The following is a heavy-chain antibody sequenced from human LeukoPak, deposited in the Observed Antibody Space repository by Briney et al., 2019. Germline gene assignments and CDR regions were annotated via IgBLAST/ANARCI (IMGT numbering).Heavy chain of an antibody. D-gene: IGHD2-15*01. CDR1: GYTFTSYG. V-gene: IGHV1-18*04. J-gene: IGHJ4*02. Sequence: ASVKVSCKASGYTFTSYGISWVRQAPGQGLEWMGWISAYNGNTNCAQKLQGRVTMTTDTSTSTAYMELRSLRSDDTAVYYCARDQSWRYCSGGSCSWRFDYWGQGTLVTVSS. CDR2: ISAYNGNT. CDR3: ARDQSWRYCSGGSCSWRFDY.